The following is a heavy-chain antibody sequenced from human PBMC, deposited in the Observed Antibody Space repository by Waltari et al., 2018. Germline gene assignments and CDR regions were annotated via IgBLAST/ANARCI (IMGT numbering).Heavy chain of an antibody. CDR2: ISGRGGST. CDR1: GFTFSSYA. D-gene: IGHD3-22*01. J-gene: IGHJ4*02. CDR3: AGTQYYYDSSGYYSFAPKRYFDY. Sequence: EVQLLESGGGLVQPGGSLRLSCAASGFTFSSYAMSWVRQAPGKGLEWVSAISGRGGSTYYADSVKGRFTISRDNSKNTLYLQMNSLRAEDTAVYYCAGTQYYYDSSGYYSFAPKRYFDYWGQGTLVTVSS. V-gene: IGHV3-23*01.